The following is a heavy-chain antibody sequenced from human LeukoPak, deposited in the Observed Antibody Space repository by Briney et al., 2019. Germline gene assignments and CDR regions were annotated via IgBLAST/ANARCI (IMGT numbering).Heavy chain of an antibody. CDR1: GFTLSDSA. J-gene: IGHJ5*02. Sequence: HSGGSLRLSCEASGFTLSDSAIHWVRQASGKGLEWVGLVDRPAKSYATAYAASVGGRFTTSRDDSKDAAYLQMDSLKTEDTALYYCTKDGGTYNWLAPWGQGTLVTVSS. V-gene: IGHV3-73*01. CDR3: TKDGGTYNWLAP. CDR2: VDRPAKSYAT. D-gene: IGHD1-26*01.